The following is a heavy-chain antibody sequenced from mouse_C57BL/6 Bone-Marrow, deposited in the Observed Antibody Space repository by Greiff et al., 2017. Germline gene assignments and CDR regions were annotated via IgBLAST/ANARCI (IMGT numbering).Heavy chain of an antibody. CDR3: TTSGYYVGAY. CDR2: IDPENGDT. D-gene: IGHD2-1*01. Sequence: EVQLQQSGAELVRPGASVKLSCTASGFNFKDDYMNWVKQRPEQGLEWIGWIDPENGDTEYASKFQGKATITADTSSNTAYLQLSSLTSEDTAVYYCTTSGYYVGAYWGQGTLVTVSA. V-gene: IGHV14-4*01. CDR1: GFNFKDDY. J-gene: IGHJ3*01.